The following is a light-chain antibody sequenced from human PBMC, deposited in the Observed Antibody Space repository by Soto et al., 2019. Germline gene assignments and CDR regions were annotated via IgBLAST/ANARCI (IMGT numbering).Light chain of an antibody. CDR3: QTWGTGVLV. J-gene: IGLJ2*01. Sequence: QPVLTQSPSASASPGASVKLTCTLTSGHSRYAIAWHQHQPEKRPQYLMKVNSDGSHTKGDGSPSRFSGSSSGTERYLTISSLQSEDDADYYCQTWGTGVLVFGGGTKLTVL. CDR1: SGHSRYA. CDR2: VNSDGSH. V-gene: IGLV4-69*01.